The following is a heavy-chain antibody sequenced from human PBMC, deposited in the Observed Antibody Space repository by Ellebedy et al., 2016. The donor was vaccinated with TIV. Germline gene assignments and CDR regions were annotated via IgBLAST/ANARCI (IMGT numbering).Heavy chain of an antibody. CDR3: ARVKVATSIGGYFDY. CDR2: IYYSGST. Sequence: MPSETLSLTCSVSGAPISSGGYSWSWIRQHPGKGLEWIGYIYYSGSTYYNPSLTSRVTISVDTSKNQFSLKLSSVTAADTAVYYCARVKVATSIGGYFDYWGQGTLVTVSS. CDR1: GAPISSGGYS. V-gene: IGHV4-31*03. J-gene: IGHJ4*02. D-gene: IGHD5-12*01.